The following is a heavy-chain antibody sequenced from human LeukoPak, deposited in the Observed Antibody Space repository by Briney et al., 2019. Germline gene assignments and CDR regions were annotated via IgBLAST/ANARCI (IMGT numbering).Heavy chain of an antibody. Sequence: SQTLSLTCTVSGGSISSGDYSWIWIRQHPGKGLEWIGYIYYSGSTYYNPSLKSRVTISVDTSKNQFSLKLSSVTAADTAVYYCASTPYGDYYVYYFDYWGQGTLVTVSS. CDR1: GGSISSGDYS. J-gene: IGHJ4*02. CDR2: IYYSGST. V-gene: IGHV4-31*03. CDR3: ASTPYGDYYVYYFDY. D-gene: IGHD4-17*01.